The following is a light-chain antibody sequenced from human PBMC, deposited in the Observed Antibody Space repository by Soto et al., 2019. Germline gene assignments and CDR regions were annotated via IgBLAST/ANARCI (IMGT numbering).Light chain of an antibody. CDR2: DDN. CDR3: AAWDDSLNEYV. CDR1: SSNIGGNS. Sequence: QSVLAQPPSVSAAPGQNVTISCSGSSSNIGGNSVSWYQQLPGTAPKLLIYDDNKRPSGIPDRFSGSKSGTSASLAISGLQSEDEADYYCAAWDDSLNEYVFGTGTKVTVL. J-gene: IGLJ1*01. V-gene: IGLV1-51*01.